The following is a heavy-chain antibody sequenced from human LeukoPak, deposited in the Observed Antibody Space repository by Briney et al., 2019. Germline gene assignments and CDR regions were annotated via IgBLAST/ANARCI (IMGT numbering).Heavy chain of an antibody. Sequence: GGSLRLSCAASGFTVSSNYMSWARQAPGKGLEWVSVIYSGGSTYYADPVKGRFTISRDNSKNTLYLQMNSLRAEDTAVYYCARGTAMAPHYWGQGTLVTVSS. J-gene: IGHJ4*02. V-gene: IGHV3-53*01. CDR1: GFTVSSNY. D-gene: IGHD5-18*01. CDR2: IYSGGST. CDR3: ARGTAMAPHY.